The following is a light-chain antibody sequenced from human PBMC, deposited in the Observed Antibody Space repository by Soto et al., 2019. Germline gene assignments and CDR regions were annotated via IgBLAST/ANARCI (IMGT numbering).Light chain of an antibody. Sequence: EIVLTQSPGTLSLSPGERATLSCRASQSISSAYIAWYQQKPGQTPRLLIYGPHTWATGIPDRFSGSGSGTDFTLTINRLEPEDFAVYCCQQYGSLPITFGQGTRLEIK. V-gene: IGKV3-20*01. CDR2: GPH. CDR1: QSISSAY. CDR3: QQYGSLPIT. J-gene: IGKJ5*01.